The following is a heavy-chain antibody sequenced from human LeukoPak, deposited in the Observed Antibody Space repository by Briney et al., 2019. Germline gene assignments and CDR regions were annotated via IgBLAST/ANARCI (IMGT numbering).Heavy chain of an antibody. CDR3: AKDYGMATIDY. Sequence: PGGSLRLSCAASGFTVSSNYMSWVRQAPGKGLEWVSVLYSGGSTYYADSVKGRFTISRDNSKNTLYLQMNSLRAEDTAVYYCAKDYGMATIDYWGQGTLVTVSS. CDR2: LYSGGST. D-gene: IGHD5-24*01. CDR1: GFTVSSNY. J-gene: IGHJ4*02. V-gene: IGHV3-53*01.